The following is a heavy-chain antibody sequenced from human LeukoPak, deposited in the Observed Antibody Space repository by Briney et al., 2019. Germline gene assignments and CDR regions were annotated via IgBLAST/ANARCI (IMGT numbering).Heavy chain of an antibody. CDR1: GFTFSNYW. Sequence: GGSLRLSCAASGFTFSNYWMHWVRQAPGKGLVWVSRINSDGSSTNYADSVKGRFTISRDNAKNTLYLQMNSLRAEDTAVYYCAELGITMIGGVWGKGTTVTISS. CDR3: AELGITMIGGV. CDR2: INSDGSST. J-gene: IGHJ6*04. V-gene: IGHV3-74*01. D-gene: IGHD3-10*02.